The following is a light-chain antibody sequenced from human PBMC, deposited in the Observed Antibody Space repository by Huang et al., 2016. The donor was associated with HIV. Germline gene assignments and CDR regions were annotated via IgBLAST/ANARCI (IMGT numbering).Light chain of an antibody. Sequence: EIVLTQSPGTLSLSPGERATLSCRARQSVSSSYLSWYQQKPGQAPRRLIYGASSRATGIPDSFSGSGSGTDFTLTISRLEPEDFAVYYCQQYGSSPRYTFGQGTKLEIK. CDR2: GAS. V-gene: IGKV3-20*01. J-gene: IGKJ2*01. CDR1: QSVSSSY. CDR3: QQYGSSPRYT.